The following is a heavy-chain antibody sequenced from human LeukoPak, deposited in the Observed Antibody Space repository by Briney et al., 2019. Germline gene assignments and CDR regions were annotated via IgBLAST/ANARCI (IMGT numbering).Heavy chain of an antibody. J-gene: IGHJ5*02. D-gene: IGHD2-2*01. Sequence: PSQTLSLTCAISGDSVSSNSGTWNWIRQSPSRGLEWLGRTYYRSTWYNDYAVSVRGRITVNPDTSKNQFSLHLNSVTPEDTAVYYCARRLTQYDCFDPWGQGILVTVSS. CDR2: TYYRSTWYN. CDR1: GDSVSSNSGT. V-gene: IGHV6-1*01. CDR3: ARRLTQYDCFDP.